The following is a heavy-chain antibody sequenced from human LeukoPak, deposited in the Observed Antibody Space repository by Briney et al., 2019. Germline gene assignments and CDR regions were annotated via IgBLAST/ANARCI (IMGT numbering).Heavy chain of an antibody. V-gene: IGHV3-23*01. D-gene: IGHD3-10*01. J-gene: IGHJ4*02. Sequence: GGSLRLSCAASGFTFSFYAMSWVRQAPGKGLEWVSAISSSGDSTYYTDSARGRFTISRDNSNNTLFLQMNSLRADDTAVYYCASVEWFGDLTFEGWGRGTLVTVSS. CDR2: ISSSGDST. CDR3: ASVEWFGDLTFEG. CDR1: GFTFSFYA.